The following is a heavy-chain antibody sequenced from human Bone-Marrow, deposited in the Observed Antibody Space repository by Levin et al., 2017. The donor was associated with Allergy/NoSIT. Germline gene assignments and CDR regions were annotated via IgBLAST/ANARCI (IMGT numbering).Heavy chain of an antibody. CDR2: MNPNSGNT. D-gene: IGHD3-3*01. V-gene: IGHV1-8*01. CDR1: GYTFTSYD. Sequence: GESLKISCKASGYTFTSYDINWVRQATGQGLEWMGWMNPNSGNTGYAQKFQGRVTMTRNTSISTAYMELSSLRSEDTAVYYCARGYWRGITIFGVVIIRGPEFDYWGQGTLVTVSS. J-gene: IGHJ4*02. CDR3: ARGYWRGITIFGVVIIRGPEFDY.